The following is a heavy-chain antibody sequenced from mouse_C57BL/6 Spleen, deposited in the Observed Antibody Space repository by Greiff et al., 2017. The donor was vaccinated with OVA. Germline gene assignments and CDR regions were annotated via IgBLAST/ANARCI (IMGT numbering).Heavy chain of an antibody. Sequence: DVKLQESGGGLVQPGGSMKLSCVASGFTFSNYWMNWVRQSPEKGLEWVAQIRLKSDNYATHYAESVKGRFTISRDDSKSSVYLQMNNLRAEDTGIYYCIYYGSSYDYAMDYWGQGTSVTVSS. D-gene: IGHD1-1*01. CDR1: GFTFSNYW. CDR2: IRLKSDNYAT. CDR3: IYYGSSYDYAMDY. V-gene: IGHV6-3*01. J-gene: IGHJ4*01.